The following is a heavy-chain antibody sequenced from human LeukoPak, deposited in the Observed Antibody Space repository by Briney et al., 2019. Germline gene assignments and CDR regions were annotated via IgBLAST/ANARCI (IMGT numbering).Heavy chain of an antibody. J-gene: IGHJ4*02. D-gene: IGHD2-21*01. CDR3: ARGCGGTPGCYIIYN. Sequence: PGGSLRLSCEASGFTFSSHGMHWVRQPPGKGLEWVAVIWNDGSDKYYGDSVKGRFTVSRDNSKNTLYLQMDSLRVEDTAVYYCARGCGGTPGCYIIYNWGQGTLVTVSS. CDR2: IWNDGSDK. CDR1: GFTFSSHG. V-gene: IGHV3-33*01.